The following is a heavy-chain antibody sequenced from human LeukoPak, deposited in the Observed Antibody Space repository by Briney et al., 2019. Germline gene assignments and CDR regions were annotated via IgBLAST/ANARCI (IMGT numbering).Heavy chain of an antibody. CDR1: GFTFSTYG. CDR3: AKGPITISPPFLREPTDFDY. V-gene: IGHV3-30*18. CDR2: MSYDGSNK. D-gene: IGHD3-3*01. Sequence: GGSLRLSCAASGFTFSTYGMHWVRQAPGKGLEWVAVMSYDGSNKYYADSVKGRFTISRDNSKNTLYLQMNSLRAEDTAVYYCAKGPITISPPFLREPTDFDYWGQGTLVTVSS. J-gene: IGHJ4*02.